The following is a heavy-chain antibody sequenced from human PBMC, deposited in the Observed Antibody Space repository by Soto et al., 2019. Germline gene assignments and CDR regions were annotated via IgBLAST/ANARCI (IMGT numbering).Heavy chain of an antibody. D-gene: IGHD5-18*01. CDR2: ISYDGSNK. V-gene: IGHV3-30*18. CDR1: GFTFSSYG. J-gene: IGHJ6*02. CDR3: AKLVDTAMVYGSPDYGMDV. Sequence: PGGSLRLSCAASGFTFSSYGMHWVRQAPGKGLEWVAVISYDGSNKYYADSVKGRFTISRDNSKNTLYLQMNSLRAEDTAVYYCAKLVDTAMVYGSPDYGMDVWGQGTTVTVS.